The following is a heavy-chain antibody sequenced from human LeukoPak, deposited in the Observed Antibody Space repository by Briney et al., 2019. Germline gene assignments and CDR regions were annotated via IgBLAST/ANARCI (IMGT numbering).Heavy chain of an antibody. CDR3: ARARNAKTSGSLRSYYYYGMDV. D-gene: IGHD1-26*01. J-gene: IGHJ6*02. V-gene: IGHV3-30-3*01. CDR2: ISYDGSNK. Sequence: GGSLRLSCAASGFTFSSYAMHWVRQAPDKGLEWVAVISYDGSNKYYADSVKGRFTISRDNSKNTLYLQMNSLRAEDTAVYYCARARNAKTSGSLRSYYYYGMDVWGQGTTVTVSS. CDR1: GFTFSSYA.